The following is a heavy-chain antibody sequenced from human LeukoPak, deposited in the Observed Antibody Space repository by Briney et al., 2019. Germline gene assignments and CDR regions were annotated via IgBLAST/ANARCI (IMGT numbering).Heavy chain of an antibody. V-gene: IGHV3-30*02. D-gene: IGHD4-17*01. CDR2: IRYDGSNK. J-gene: IGHJ4*02. Sequence: PGGSLRLSCAASGFTFSSYGMHWVRQAPGKGLEWVAFIRYDGSNKYYADSVKGRFTISRDNSKNTLYLQMNSLRAEDTAVYYCARVGADYGDYLPGFGDYWGQGTLVTVSS. CDR3: ARVGADYGDYLPGFGDY. CDR1: GFTFSSYG.